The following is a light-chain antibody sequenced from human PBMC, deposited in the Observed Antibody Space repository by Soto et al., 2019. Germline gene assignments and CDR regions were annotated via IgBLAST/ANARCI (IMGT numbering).Light chain of an antibody. V-gene: IGKV1-5*01. CDR3: QQFKSGTWT. Sequence: DIQMTQSPSTLSASVGARVPITCRASQNIERWLAWYQQKPGKAPKLLLYDVSSLESGVPSRFSGSGSATEFILTINGLQPDDFATYFCQQFKSGTWTFGQGTKVDIK. CDR1: QNIERW. J-gene: IGKJ1*01. CDR2: DVS.